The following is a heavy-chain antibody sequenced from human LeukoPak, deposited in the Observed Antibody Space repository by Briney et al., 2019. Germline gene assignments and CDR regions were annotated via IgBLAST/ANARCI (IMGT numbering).Heavy chain of an antibody. CDR2: ISYSGST. J-gene: IGHJ4*02. CDR1: GVFIVRHY. Sequence: PSETLSLTCTVSGVFIVRHYWIWLRQTPGRRLEWIGQISYSGSTNYNPSLKSRVTISLDRSMNRVSLRLSSVTAADTAVYYCARDGEGDQGWDYWGQGTLVTVSS. V-gene: IGHV4-59*11. CDR3: ARDGEGDQGWDY. D-gene: IGHD2-15*01.